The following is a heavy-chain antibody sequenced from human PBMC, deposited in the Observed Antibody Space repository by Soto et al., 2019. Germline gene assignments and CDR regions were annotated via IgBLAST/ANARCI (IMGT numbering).Heavy chain of an antibody. CDR2: IYHSGTT. Sequence: QVQLQESGPGLVKPPGTLSLTCAVSGGSISSSSWWSWVRLPPGKGLEWIGEIYHSGTTNYNPSLKSRVTISVDKSKNQFSLKLSSVTAADTAVYYCARRGGGSGSLDYWGQGTLVTVSS. CDR1: GGSISSSSW. CDR3: ARRGGGSGSLDY. V-gene: IGHV4-4*03. D-gene: IGHD3-10*01. J-gene: IGHJ4*02.